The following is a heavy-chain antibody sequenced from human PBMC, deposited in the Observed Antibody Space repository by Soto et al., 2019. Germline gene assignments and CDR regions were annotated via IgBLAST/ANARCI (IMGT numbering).Heavy chain of an antibody. J-gene: IGHJ6*03. Sequence: QVQLVQSGAEVKRPGASVKVSCKASGDTLKTFDVSWVRQAPGQGPEWMAWITTHNGDTNFAQKFRGRVSLTADTSAATAFMELRNLRSDDTGVYFCATLNFPWTGDNYYCYRDVWGQGTTVTVS. D-gene: IGHD1-26*01. V-gene: IGHV1-18*04. CDR2: ITTHNGDT. CDR3: ATLNFPWTGDNYYCYRDV. CDR1: GDTLKTFD.